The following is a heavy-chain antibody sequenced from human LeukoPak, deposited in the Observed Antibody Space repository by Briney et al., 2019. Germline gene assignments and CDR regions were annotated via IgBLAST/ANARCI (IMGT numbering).Heavy chain of an antibody. Sequence: GGSLRLSCAASGFTFSSYAMSWVRQAPGKGLEWVSAISGSGGSTYYADSVKGRFTISRDNSKNTLYLQMNSLRAEDTAVYYCAKDHDDSSGYYSEALYFDYWGQGTLVTVSS. CDR1: GFTFSSYA. D-gene: IGHD3-22*01. CDR2: ISGSGGST. V-gene: IGHV3-23*01. CDR3: AKDHDDSSGYYSEALYFDY. J-gene: IGHJ4*02.